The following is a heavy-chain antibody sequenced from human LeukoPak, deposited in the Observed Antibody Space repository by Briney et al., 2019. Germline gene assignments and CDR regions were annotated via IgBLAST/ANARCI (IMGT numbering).Heavy chain of an antibody. CDR1: GYLFIAYY. CDR3: ARSDIRPGWFDP. D-gene: IGHD2-15*01. CDR2: INPRGGST. Sequence: ASVKVSCKASGYLFIAYYMHWVRQAPGQGLEWMGTINPRGGSTTYAQKFQGRVTMTRVTSTSTVYMELSSLRSEDTAVYYCARSDIRPGWFDPWGQGTLVTVSS. V-gene: IGHV1-46*01. J-gene: IGHJ5*02.